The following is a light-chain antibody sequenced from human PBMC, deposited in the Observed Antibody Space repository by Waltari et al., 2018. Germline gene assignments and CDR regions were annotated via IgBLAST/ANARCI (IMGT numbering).Light chain of an antibody. J-gene: IGKJ2*01. Sequence: DIQMTQSPSTLSASVGYRVIVTCRASQSISSSLAWYQQKPGKGPKFLIYDASSLQSGVPSRFSGSGSGTEFTLTISSLQPDDFATYYCQQYNNYPYTFGQGTKLEIK. CDR2: DAS. CDR3: QQYNNYPYT. CDR1: QSISSS. V-gene: IGKV1-5*01.